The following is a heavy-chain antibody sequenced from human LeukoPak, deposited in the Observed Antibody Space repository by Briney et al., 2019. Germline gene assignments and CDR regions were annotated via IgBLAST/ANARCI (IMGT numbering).Heavy chain of an antibody. Sequence: TSETLSLTCTVSGGSISSYYWNWIRQPPGKGLEWIGFTYYTGSTNYNPSLKSRVTISVDTSKNQFSLNLSSVTAADTAVYYCARGYCSGGSCYYFDSWGQGTLVTVSS. D-gene: IGHD2-15*01. CDR1: GGSISSYY. CDR2: TYYTGST. CDR3: ARGYCSGGSCYYFDS. J-gene: IGHJ4*02. V-gene: IGHV4-59*01.